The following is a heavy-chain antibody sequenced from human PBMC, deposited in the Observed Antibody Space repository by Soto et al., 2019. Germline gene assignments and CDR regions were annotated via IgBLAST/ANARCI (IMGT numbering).Heavy chain of an antibody. Sequence: PSETLSLTCAVYGGSFSGYYWSWIRQPPGKGLEWIGEINHSGSTNYNPSLKSRVTISVDTSKNQFSLKLSSVTAADTAVYYCARAWGGYSYGKYYFDYWGQGTLVTVSS. V-gene: IGHV4-34*01. CDR2: INHSGST. CDR1: GGSFSGYY. CDR3: ARAWGGYSYGKYYFDY. D-gene: IGHD5-18*01. J-gene: IGHJ4*02.